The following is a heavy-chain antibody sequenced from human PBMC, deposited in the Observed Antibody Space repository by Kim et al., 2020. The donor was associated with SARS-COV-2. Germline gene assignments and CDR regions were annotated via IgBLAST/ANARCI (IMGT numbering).Heavy chain of an antibody. J-gene: IGHJ4*02. Sequence: GGSLRLSCAASGFTFSSYWMHWVRQAPGKGLVWVSRINSDGSSTSYADSVKGRFTISRDNAKNTLYLQMNSLRAEDTAVYYCARVRTYYDILTGYYRMLDYFDYWGQGTLVTVSS. V-gene: IGHV3-74*01. D-gene: IGHD3-9*01. CDR2: INSDGSST. CDR1: GFTFSSYW. CDR3: ARVRTYYDILTGYYRMLDYFDY.